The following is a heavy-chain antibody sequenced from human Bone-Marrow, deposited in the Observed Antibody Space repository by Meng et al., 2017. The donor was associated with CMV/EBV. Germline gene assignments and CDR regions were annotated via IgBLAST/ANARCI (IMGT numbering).Heavy chain of an antibody. CDR1: GFIFHQYA. J-gene: IGHJ4*02. Sequence: GGSLRLSCATSGFIFHQYAMSWVRQAPGKGLEWVSGIGTSESYTNYADSVRGRFTISRDDSKNTLYLQMTGLRAEDKALYFCTKLDFSHSSASYYHYYFDNWGQGTLVTVSS. V-gene: IGHV3-23*01. D-gene: IGHD3-22*01. CDR2: IGTSESYT. CDR3: TKLDFSHSSASYYHYYFDN.